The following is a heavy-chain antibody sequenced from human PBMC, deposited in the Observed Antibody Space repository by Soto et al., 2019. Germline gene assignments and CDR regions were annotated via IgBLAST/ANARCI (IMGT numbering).Heavy chain of an antibody. Sequence: QVQLVQSGAEVKKPGASVKVSCKASGYIFTSYGISWVRQAPGQGLEWMGWISAYNGNTNYAQKLQGRVTMTTDTSTSTTYMELWSLRSDDTAVYYCARDDFGVVTNDAFDIWGQGTMVTVSS. CDR2: ISAYNGNT. V-gene: IGHV1-18*01. CDR3: ARDDFGVVTNDAFDI. D-gene: IGHD3-3*01. CDR1: GYIFTSYG. J-gene: IGHJ3*02.